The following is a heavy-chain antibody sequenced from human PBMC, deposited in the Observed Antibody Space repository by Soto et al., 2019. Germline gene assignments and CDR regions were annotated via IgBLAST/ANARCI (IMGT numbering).Heavy chain of an antibody. D-gene: IGHD2-15*01. V-gene: IGHV4-31*03. CDR1: GGSISSGGYY. J-gene: IGHJ6*02. Sequence: QVQLQESGPGLVKPSQTLSLTCTVSGGSISSGGYYWSWIRQHPGKGLEWIGYIYYSGSTYYNPSLMSRVTISVDTSKNQFSLKLSSVTAADTAVYYCERFGRGEYYYYGMDVWGQGTTVTVSS. CDR3: ERFGRGEYYYYGMDV. CDR2: IYYSGST.